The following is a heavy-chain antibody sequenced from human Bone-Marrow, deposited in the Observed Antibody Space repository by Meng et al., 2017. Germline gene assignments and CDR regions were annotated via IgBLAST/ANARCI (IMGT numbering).Heavy chain of an antibody. J-gene: IGHJ4*02. CDR3: ARAMGILGRFDF. V-gene: IGHV1-2*02. Sequence: VQLEPSGTEVKEPGPSVKGSSNASEYVFAAKIIHWVRQAPGQGPEWMGWINPNGGCPNYALKFQGRVTMTSDTSIDTAYMELTSLTSDDTAVYYCARAMGILGRFDFWGQGTLVTVSS. CDR1: EYVFAAKI. D-gene: IGHD3-10*01. CDR2: INPNGGCP.